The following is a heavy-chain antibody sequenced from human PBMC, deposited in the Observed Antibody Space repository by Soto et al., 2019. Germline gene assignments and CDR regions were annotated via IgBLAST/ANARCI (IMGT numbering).Heavy chain of an antibody. V-gene: IGHV1-69*13. CDR2: IIPIFGTA. CDR1: GGTFSSYA. D-gene: IGHD6-13*01. J-gene: IGHJ4*02. Sequence: ASVKVSCKASGGTFSSYAISWVRQAPGQGLEWMGGIIPIFGTANYAQKFQGRVTITADESTSTAYMELSSLRSEDTAVYYCARGKGIAAAGTRYYFDYWGQGTLLTVSS. CDR3: ARGKGIAAAGTRYYFDY.